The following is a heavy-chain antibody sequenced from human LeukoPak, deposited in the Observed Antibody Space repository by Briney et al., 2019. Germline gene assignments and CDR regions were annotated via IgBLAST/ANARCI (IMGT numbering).Heavy chain of an antibody. CDR2: IIPVFGTA. J-gene: IGHJ4*02. V-gene: IGHV1-69*13. Sequence: ASVKVSCKAAGGTISSHGINWARQAPGQGLEWMGGIIPVFGTANYAQKFQGRVTISADESTSTAYMELSSLRSEDTAVYYCASCRRDGYNSAELDYWGQGTLVTVSS. CDR3: ASCRRDGYNSAELDY. CDR1: GGTISSHG. D-gene: IGHD5-24*01.